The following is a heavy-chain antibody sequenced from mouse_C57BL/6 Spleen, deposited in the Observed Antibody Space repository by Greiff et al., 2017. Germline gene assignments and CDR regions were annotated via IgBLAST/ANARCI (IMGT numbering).Heavy chain of an antibody. Sequence: QVQLQQSGAELAKPGASVKISCKASGYAFSSYWMHWVKQRPGQGLEWIGQIYPGDGDTNYNGKFKGKATLTADKSSSTAYMQLSSLTSEDSAVYFCARHGTTVVAKGYFDYWGQGTTLTVSS. D-gene: IGHD1-1*01. J-gene: IGHJ2*01. V-gene: IGHV1-80*01. CDR1: GYAFSSYW. CDR2: IYPGDGDT. CDR3: ARHGTTVVAKGYFDY.